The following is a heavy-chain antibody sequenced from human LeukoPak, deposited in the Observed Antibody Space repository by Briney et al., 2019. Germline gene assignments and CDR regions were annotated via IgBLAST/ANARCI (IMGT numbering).Heavy chain of an antibody. CDR1: GYTFTGYY. CDR3: ARGRTGYYYYYYYMDV. D-gene: IGHD4-17*01. J-gene: IGHJ6*03. CDR2: INPNSGGT. V-gene: IGHV1-2*02. Sequence: ASVKVSCKASGYTFTGYYMHWVRQAPGQGLEWMGWINPNSGGTNYAQKFQGRVTMTRDTSIITAYMELSRLRSDDTAVYYCARGRTGYYYYYYYMDVWGKGTAVTVSS.